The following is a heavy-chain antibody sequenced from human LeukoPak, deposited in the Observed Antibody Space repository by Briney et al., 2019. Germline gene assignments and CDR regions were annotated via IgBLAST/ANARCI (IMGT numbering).Heavy chain of an antibody. CDR3: ARDGLGGAIWFDY. V-gene: IGHV3-64*01. CDR1: GFTFSSYA. D-gene: IGHD1-26*01. CDR2: ISSNGGST. J-gene: IGHJ4*02. Sequence: GGSLRLSCAASGFTFSSYAMHWVRQAPGKGLEYVSAISSNGGSTYYANSVKGRFTISRDNSKNTLYLQMGSLRAEDMAVYYCARDGLGGAIWFDYWGQGTLVTVSS.